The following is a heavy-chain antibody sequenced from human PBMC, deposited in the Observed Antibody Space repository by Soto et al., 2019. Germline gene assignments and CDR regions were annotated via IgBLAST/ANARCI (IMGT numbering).Heavy chain of an antibody. CDR2: INHSGST. CDR1: GGSFSGYY. J-gene: IGHJ6*02. V-gene: IGHV4-34*01. D-gene: IGHD3-10*01. CDR3: ARGRLAGWGDYYYYGMDV. Sequence: SETLSLTCAVYGGSFSGYYWSWIRQPPGKGLEWIGEINHSGSTNYNPSLKSRVTISVDTSKNQFSLKLSSVTAADTAVYYCARGRLAGWGDYYYYGMDVWGQGTTVTVSS.